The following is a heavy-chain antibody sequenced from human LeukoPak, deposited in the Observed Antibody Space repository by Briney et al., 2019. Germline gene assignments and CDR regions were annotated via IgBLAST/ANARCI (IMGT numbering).Heavy chain of an antibody. CDR3: ARERTGYYIVY. CDR2: ITYDGSDK. D-gene: IGHD3-3*01. V-gene: IGHV3-30*04. Sequence: PGGSLRLSCAASGFTFNNYAMHWVRQAPGKGLEWVALITYDGSDKYYADSVKGRFTISRDSSENTLYLQMNSLRADDTALYYCARERTGYYIVYWGQGTLVTVSS. J-gene: IGHJ4*02. CDR1: GFTFNNYA.